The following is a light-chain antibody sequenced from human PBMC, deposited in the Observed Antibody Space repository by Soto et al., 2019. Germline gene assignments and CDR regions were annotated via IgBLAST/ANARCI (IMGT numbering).Light chain of an antibody. CDR2: EVN. J-gene: IGLJ3*02. Sequence: QSALTQPASVSGSPGQSITISCTGTSSDIGGYKYVSWYQHHPGKVPQLIIYEVNNRPSGASNRFSGSKSGNTASLTISGLQAEDEAVYYCSSYSSGSTLGVFGGGTKLTVL. CDR3: SSYSSGSTLGV. V-gene: IGLV2-14*01. CDR1: SSDIGGYKY.